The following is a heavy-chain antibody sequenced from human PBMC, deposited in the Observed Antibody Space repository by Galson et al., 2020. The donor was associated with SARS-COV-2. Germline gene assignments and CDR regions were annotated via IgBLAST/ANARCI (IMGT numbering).Heavy chain of an antibody. J-gene: IGHJ4*02. Sequence: GGSLRLSCAASGFTFSSYAMHWVRQAPGKGLEWVAVISYDGSNKYYADSVKGRFTISRDNSKKTLYLQMNSLRAEDTAVYYCARDHVGGYSYIFDYWGQGTLVTVSS. V-gene: IGHV3-30-3*01. CDR1: GFTFSSYA. CDR2: ISYDGSNK. D-gene: IGHD5-18*01. CDR3: ARDHVGGYSYIFDY.